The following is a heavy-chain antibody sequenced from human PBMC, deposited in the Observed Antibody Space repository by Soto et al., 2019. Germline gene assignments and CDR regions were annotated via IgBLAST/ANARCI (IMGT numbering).Heavy chain of an antibody. Sequence: QVQLVQSGAEVKKPGASVKVSCKASGYTFTSNDIYWLRQAPGQGPEWMGWMNPKSGDARYAQKFQDRLIMTRDTSITTAYMEPTSLTSEDTAVYYCARGRPGGGVKRSWFDPWGQGTLVTVSS. J-gene: IGHJ5*02. CDR1: GYTFTSND. D-gene: IGHD2-8*02. V-gene: IGHV1-8*01. CDR2: MNPKSGDA. CDR3: ARGRPGGGVKRSWFDP.